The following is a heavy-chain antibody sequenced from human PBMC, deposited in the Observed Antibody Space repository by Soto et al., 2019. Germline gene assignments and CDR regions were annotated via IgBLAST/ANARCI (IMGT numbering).Heavy chain of an antibody. V-gene: IGHV4-31*03. CDR1: GGSISSGGYY. Sequence: QVQLQESGPGLVKPSQTLSLTCTVSGGSISSGGYYWSWIRQHPGKGLEWIGYIYYSGSTYYNPSLTTRGTLSVDTAKNPFSLKLSSVTAADTAVYYCAYGDYYYGMDVWGQGTTVTVSS. J-gene: IGHJ6*02. CDR3: AYGDYYYGMDV. CDR2: IYYSGST. D-gene: IGHD4-17*01.